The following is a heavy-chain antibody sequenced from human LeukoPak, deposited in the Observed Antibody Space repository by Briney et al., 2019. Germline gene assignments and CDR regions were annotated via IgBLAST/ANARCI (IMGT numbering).Heavy chain of an antibody. D-gene: IGHD3-22*01. CDR3: ARRFNYYDSSGYYQGFYFDY. CDR2: ISAY. V-gene: IGHV1-18*01. Sequence: ASVKVSCKASGYTFTSYGINWVRQAPGQGLEWMGWISAYAQKFQGRVTMTIDTSTGTAYMEPRSLRSDDTAVYYCARRFNYYDSSGYYQGFYFDYWGLGTLVTVSS. J-gene: IGHJ4*02. CDR1: GYTFTSYG.